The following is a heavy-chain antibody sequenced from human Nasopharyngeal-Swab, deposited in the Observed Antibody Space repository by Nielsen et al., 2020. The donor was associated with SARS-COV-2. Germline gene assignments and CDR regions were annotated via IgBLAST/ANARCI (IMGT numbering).Heavy chain of an antibody. V-gene: IGHV3-9*01. CDR1: GFTFDDYA. CDR3: AKDTSRIAAAGTPFDY. J-gene: IGHJ4*02. Sequence: SLKISCAAPGFTFDDYAMHWVRHAPGKGLEWVSGISWNSGSIGYADSVKGRFTISRDNAKNSLYLQMNSLRAEDTALYYCAKDTSRIAAAGTPFDYWGQGTLVTVSS. CDR2: ISWNSGSI. D-gene: IGHD6-13*01.